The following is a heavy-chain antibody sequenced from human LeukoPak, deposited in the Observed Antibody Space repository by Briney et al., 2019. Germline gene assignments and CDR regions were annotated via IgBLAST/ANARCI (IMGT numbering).Heavy chain of an antibody. CDR1: GFTFSSYE. J-gene: IGHJ6*04. CDR3: AELGITMIGGV. V-gene: IGHV3-48*03. CDR2: ITSSDSTT. D-gene: IGHD3-10*02. Sequence: GGSLRLSCVASGFTFSSYEMNWVRQAPGKGLEWLSYITSSDSTTHYADSVEGRFTISRDDAKNSLYLQMNSLRAEDTAVYYCAELGITMIGGVWGKGTTVTISS.